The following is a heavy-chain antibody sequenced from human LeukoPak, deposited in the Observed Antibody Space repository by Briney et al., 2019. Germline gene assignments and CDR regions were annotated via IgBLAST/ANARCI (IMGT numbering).Heavy chain of an antibody. CDR2: IYSGGST. D-gene: IGHD1-26*01. CDR1: GFTVSSNY. Sequence: PGGSLRLSCAASGFTVSSNYMSWVRQAPGKGLEWVSVIYSGGSTYYADSVKGRFTISRDNVRNSLYLQMKSLRADDTAVYYCARDRRNTGSFFDSWGQGTLVTVSS. V-gene: IGHV3-66*01. CDR3: ARDRRNTGSFFDS. J-gene: IGHJ4*02.